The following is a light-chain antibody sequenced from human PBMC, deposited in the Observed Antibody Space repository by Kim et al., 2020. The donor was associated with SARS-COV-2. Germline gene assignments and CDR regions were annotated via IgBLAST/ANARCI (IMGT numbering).Light chain of an antibody. CDR3: NSRDSSGNHVV. CDR2: GKN. V-gene: IGLV3-19*01. Sequence: SSELTQDPAVSVALGQTVRTTCQGDSLRSYYASWYQQKPGQAPVVVIYGKNNRPSGIPDRFSGSSSGNTASLTITGAQAEDEADYYCNSRDSSGNHVVFG. J-gene: IGLJ2*01. CDR1: SLRSYY.